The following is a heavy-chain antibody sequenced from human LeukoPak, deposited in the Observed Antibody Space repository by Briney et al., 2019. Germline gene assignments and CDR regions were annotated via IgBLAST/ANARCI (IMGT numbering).Heavy chain of an antibody. D-gene: IGHD3-3*01. CDR1: GFTFTSYA. V-gene: IGHV3-23*01. J-gene: IGHJ3*02. CDR2: ISGTSDTT. CDR3: AKADATIGGAFDI. Sequence: PGGSLRLSCAASGFTFTSYAMSWVRQAPGKGLEWVSIISGTSDTTRYGDSVRGRFTTSRDNPRNTLYLQMNSLRVDDTAVYYCAKADATIGGAFDIWGQGTMVIVSS.